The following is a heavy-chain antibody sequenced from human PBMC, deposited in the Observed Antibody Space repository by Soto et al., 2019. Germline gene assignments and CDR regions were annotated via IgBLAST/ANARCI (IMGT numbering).Heavy chain of an antibody. J-gene: IGHJ6*02. CDR1: GYTFTNYW. CDR3: AASIVCYVMDV. D-gene: IGHD3-16*02. CDR2: IYPGDSDT. Sequence: GESLQISCKGSGYTFTNYWIGWVRQMPGKGLEWMGIIYPGDSDTKYNPSFQGQVTISADKSITTTYLQWSSLKASDTAIYYCAASIVCYVMDVWGQGTTVTGSS. V-gene: IGHV5-51*01.